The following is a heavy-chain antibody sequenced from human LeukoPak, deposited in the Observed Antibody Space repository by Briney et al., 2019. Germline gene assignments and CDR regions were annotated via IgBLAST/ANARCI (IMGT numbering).Heavy chain of an antibody. Sequence: GGSLTLSCAISGFPLETNAMSWVRQAPGKGREWVASIGNTETFYAHSVTGRFTISRDNSKNTVNLQMNRLRVEDTAGYYCAKVALFNSWYDHWGEGTLVTVSS. J-gene: IGHJ5*02. D-gene: IGHD2/OR15-2a*01. V-gene: IGHV3-69-1*02. CDR2: IGNTET. CDR1: GFPLETNA. CDR3: AKVALFNSWYDH.